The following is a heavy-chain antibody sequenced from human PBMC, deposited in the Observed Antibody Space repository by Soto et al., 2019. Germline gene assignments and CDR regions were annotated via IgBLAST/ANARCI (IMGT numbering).Heavy chain of an antibody. CDR1: GGSISSGGYY. V-gene: IGHV4-31*03. D-gene: IGHD2-2*01. Sequence: SETLSLTCTVSGGSISSGGYYWSWIRQHPGKGLEWIGYIYYSGSTYYNPSLKSRVTISVDTSKNQFSLKLSSVTAADTAVYYCARGQGTSCYAYYWGQGTLVTVSS. J-gene: IGHJ4*02. CDR3: ARGQGTSCYAYY. CDR2: IYYSGST.